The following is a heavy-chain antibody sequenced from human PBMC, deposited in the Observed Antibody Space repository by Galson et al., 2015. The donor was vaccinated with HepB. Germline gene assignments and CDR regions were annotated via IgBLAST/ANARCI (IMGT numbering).Heavy chain of an antibody. CDR2: ISSDSSHI. J-gene: IGHJ6*03. V-gene: IGHV3-21*01. D-gene: IGHD5-12*01. CDR1: GFTFSGYN. CDR3: RAHGYNDQYYYDYYYMDV. Sequence: SLRLSCAASGFTFSGYNMDWVRQAPGKGLEWISSISSDSSHIYYADSVKGRFAISRNNVRDSLYLQMNSLRAGDTAVYYCRAHGYNDQYYYDYYYMDVWGKGTTVTVSS.